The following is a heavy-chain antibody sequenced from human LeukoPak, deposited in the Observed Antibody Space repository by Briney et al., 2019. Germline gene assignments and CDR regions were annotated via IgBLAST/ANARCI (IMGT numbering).Heavy chain of an antibody. CDR2: IWRGGNYK. CDR3: VTDPPDSGWAFWS. V-gene: IGHV3-33*01. J-gene: IGHJ5*02. Sequence: PGESLKLSCSAAGFNFRTHAMHWVRQAPGKGLEWVAMIWRGGNYKFYADSLEGRSTISRDDSTSTLSLQMDSLRVEDTAVYYCVTDPPDSGWAFWSWGQGALVTVSS. CDR1: GFNFRTHA. D-gene: IGHD6-25*01.